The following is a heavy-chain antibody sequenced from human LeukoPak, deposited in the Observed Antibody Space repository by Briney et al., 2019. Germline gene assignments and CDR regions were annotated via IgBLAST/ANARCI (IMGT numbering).Heavy chain of an antibody. CDR2: VHYSLPS. Sequence: PSETLSLTCIVSGGSVSSDTYYWSWIRQSPGKGLEWIGNVHYSLPSNFSPSLKSRVTISMDTSRSQFSLKLGTVTAADTAVYYCACYNFVGRTFDCWGQGTLVTVSS. D-gene: IGHD5-24*01. V-gene: IGHV4-61*01. J-gene: IGHJ4*02. CDR3: ACYNFVGRTFDC. CDR1: GGSVSSDTYY.